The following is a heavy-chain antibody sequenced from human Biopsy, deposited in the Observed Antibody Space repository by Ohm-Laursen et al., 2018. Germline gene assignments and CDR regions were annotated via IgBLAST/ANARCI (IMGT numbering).Heavy chain of an antibody. J-gene: IGHJ2*01. D-gene: IGHD4-11*01. CDR1: GFTFTSYV. Sequence: SLRLSRSASGFTFTSYVMHWVRQAPGKGLAWVAVISYDGSGEYYADSLQGRFIISRDNPKNTVDLQMNSLRAEDTAVYFCARDGKRWDYSTYFSWHFDLWGRGTLVTVSS. CDR2: ISYDGSGE. V-gene: IGHV3-30*03. CDR3: ARDGKRWDYSTYFSWHFDL.